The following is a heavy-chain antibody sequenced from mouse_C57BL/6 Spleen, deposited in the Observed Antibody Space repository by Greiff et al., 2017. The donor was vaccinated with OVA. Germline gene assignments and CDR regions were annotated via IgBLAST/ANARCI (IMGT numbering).Heavy chain of an antibody. CDR2: ILPGSGST. V-gene: IGHV1-9*01. CDR3: AGSGSYFDY. Sequence: QVQLQQSGAELMKPGASVKLSCKATGYTFTGYWIEWVKQSPGHGLEWIGEILPGSGSTNYHEKFKGKATFTADTPSNTAYMQLSSLTTEDSAIXDCAGSGSYFDYWGQGTPLTVSS. J-gene: IGHJ2*01. CDR1: GYTFTGYW. D-gene: IGHD3-2*02.